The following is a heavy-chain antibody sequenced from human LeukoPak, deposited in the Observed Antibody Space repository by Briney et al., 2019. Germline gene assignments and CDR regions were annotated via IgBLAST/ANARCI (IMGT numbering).Heavy chain of an antibody. CDR2: IWYGGSNK. J-gene: IGHJ4*02. CDR3: AKDPGGSYYGGFDY. CDR1: GFTFSSYG. Sequence: GGSLRLSCAASGFTFSSYGMHWVRQAPGKGLGWVAVIWYGGSNKYYADSVKGRFTISRDNSKNTLYLQMNSLRAEDTAVYYCAKDPGGSYYGGFDYWGQGTLVTVSS. V-gene: IGHV3-30*02. D-gene: IGHD1-26*01.